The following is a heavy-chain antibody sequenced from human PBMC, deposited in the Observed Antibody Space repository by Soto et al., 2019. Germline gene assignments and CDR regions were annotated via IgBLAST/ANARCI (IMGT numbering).Heavy chain of an antibody. CDR2: ISAAGDP. Sequence: EVQLVESGGGLVQPGGSLRLSCEASGFTFRNYDMHWVRQGTGKGLEWVSGISAAGDPDYADSVEGRFTISRENAQNSFFLQMNSLRVGDTAVYYCARTDRGFYGLDVWGQGTRVIVSS. J-gene: IGHJ6*01. V-gene: IGHV3-13*05. CDR3: ARTDRGFYGLDV. CDR1: GFTFRNYD.